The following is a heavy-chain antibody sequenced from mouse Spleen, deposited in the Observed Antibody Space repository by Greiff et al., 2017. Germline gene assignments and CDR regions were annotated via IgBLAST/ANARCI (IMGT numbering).Heavy chain of an antibody. D-gene: IGHD1-1*01. Sequence: QVQLQQSGAELVRPGASVKLSCKASGYTFTDYYINWVKQRPGQGLEWIARIYPGSGNTYYNEKFKGKATLTAEKSSSTAYMQLSSLTSEDSAVYLCARELLRAMDYWGQGTSVTVSS. J-gene: IGHJ4*01. CDR2: IYPGSGNT. V-gene: IGHV1-76*01. CDR1: GYTFTDYY. CDR3: ARELLRAMDY.